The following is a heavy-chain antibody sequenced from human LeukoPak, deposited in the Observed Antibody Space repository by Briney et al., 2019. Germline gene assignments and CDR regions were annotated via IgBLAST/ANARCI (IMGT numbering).Heavy chain of an antibody. V-gene: IGHV4-39*02. CDR1: GGSLSSSSYF. CDR3: ARLDAAGYLDY. Sequence: PSETLSLTCTVSGGSLSSSSYFWGWIRQPPGKGLEWVGSISYSGSTHYNASLKSRVTISVDTSKNHFSLKLSSVTAADTAVYYCARLDAAGYLDYWGQGTLVTVSS. CDR2: ISYSGST. J-gene: IGHJ4*02. D-gene: IGHD6-13*01.